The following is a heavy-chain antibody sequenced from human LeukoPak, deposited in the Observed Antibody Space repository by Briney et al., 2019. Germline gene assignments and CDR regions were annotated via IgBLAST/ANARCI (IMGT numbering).Heavy chain of an antibody. CDR3: ARIDGPTVFTYYMDL. J-gene: IGHJ6*03. CDR1: GFSFNRRG. D-gene: IGHD3-16*01. V-gene: IGHV3-48*04. Sequence: PGGSLRLSCATSGFSFNRRGMNWVRQPPGQGLEWVSYISPRSETIFYAESVQGRFAVSRDDAKGSLYLQMHTLRVEDTAVYYCARIDGPTVFTYYMDLWGKGTTVTVAS. CDR2: ISPRSETI.